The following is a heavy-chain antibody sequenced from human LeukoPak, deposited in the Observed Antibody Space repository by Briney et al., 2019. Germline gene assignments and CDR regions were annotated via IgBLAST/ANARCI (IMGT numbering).Heavy chain of an antibody. CDR1: GFPFSRDS. CDR2: ISPDGTTT. Sequence: PGGSLRLSCAASGFPFSRDSMHWVRQSPGKGLVWLSRISPDGTTTNYADSVKGRFTISRDNAKNTLYLQMNSLRGEDTAVYYCASDVAYKFDYWGQGTLVTFSS. J-gene: IGHJ4*02. D-gene: IGHD1-1*01. CDR3: ASDVAYKFDY. V-gene: IGHV3-74*01.